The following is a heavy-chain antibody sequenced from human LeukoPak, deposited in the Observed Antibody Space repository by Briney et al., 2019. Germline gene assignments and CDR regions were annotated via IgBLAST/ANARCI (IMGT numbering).Heavy chain of an antibody. J-gene: IGHJ4*02. CDR3: ARDRHWNQGNFDY. Sequence: GASVKVSCKASGYTFTGYYMHWVRQAPGQGLEWMGWINPDSGGTNYAQKFQGRVTMTRDTSINTAFMELSRLRSDDTAVYYCARDRHWNQGNFDYWGQGTLVTVSS. V-gene: IGHV1-2*02. D-gene: IGHD1-1*01. CDR2: INPDSGGT. CDR1: GYTFTGYY.